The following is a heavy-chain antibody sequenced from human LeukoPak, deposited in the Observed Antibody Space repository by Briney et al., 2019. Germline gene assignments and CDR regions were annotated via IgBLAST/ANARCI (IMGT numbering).Heavy chain of an antibody. CDR2: INPSGGST. V-gene: IGHV1-46*01. D-gene: IGHD1-26*01. Sequence: ASVKVSCKASGYIFTDYYMHWVRQAPGQGLEWMGIINPSGGSTSYAQKFRDRLTMTRDTSTSTLYMELSSLRSEDTAVYYCAREPPPSYSGGREYYFDYWGQGTLVTVSS. J-gene: IGHJ4*02. CDR3: AREPPPSYSGGREYYFDY. CDR1: GYIFTDYY.